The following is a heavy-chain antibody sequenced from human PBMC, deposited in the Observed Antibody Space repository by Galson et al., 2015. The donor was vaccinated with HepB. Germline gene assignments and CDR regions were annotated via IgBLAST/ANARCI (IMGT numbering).Heavy chain of an antibody. CDR2: IWYDGSNR. CDR3: AREDPTVAVAVLDY. CDR1: GFTFSRHG. Sequence: SLRLSCAASGFTFSRHGMHWVRQAPGKGLEWVALIWYDGSNRYYGDSVKGRFTISRDNAKNTLYLQMNSLRVEDTAVYYCAREDPTVAVAVLDYWGQGTLVAVSS. V-gene: IGHV3-33*01. J-gene: IGHJ4*02. D-gene: IGHD2-2*01.